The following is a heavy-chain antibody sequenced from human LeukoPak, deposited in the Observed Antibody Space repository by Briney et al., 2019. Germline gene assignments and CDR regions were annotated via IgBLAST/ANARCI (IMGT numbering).Heavy chain of an antibody. Sequence: SETLSLTCTVSGGSISSSSYYWGWIRQPPGKGLEWIGSIYYSGSTYYNPSLKSRVTISVDTSKNQFSLKLSSVTAADTAVYYCARHDPRGEPARLGFFDYWGQGTLVTVSS. J-gene: IGHJ4*02. CDR2: IYYSGST. CDR1: GGSISSSSYY. CDR3: ARHDPRGEPARLGFFDY. D-gene: IGHD6-6*01. V-gene: IGHV4-39*01.